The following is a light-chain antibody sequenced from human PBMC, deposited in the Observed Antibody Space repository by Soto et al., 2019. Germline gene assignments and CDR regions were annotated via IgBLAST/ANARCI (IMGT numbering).Light chain of an antibody. V-gene: IGLV2-14*03. CDR1: SSDVGGYNH. CDR2: DVT. CDR3: RSYTSTRTVV. J-gene: IGLJ2*01. Sequence: QSALTQPASVSGSPGQSITISCTGTSSDVGGYNHVAWYQHHPGKAPRLMIYDVTNRPSGVSSRFSGSKSGNTASLTISGLQAEDEADYYGRSYTSTRTVVFGEGTKLTVL.